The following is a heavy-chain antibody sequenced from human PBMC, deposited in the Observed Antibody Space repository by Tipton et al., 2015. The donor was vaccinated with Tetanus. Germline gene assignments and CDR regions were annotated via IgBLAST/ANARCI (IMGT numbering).Heavy chain of an antibody. CDR1: GFTFSSYS. J-gene: IGHJ4*02. V-gene: IGHV3-21*01. D-gene: IGHD3-22*01. CDR2: ISSSSSYI. CDR3: ASFGYYCDSTHDY. Sequence: SLRLSCAASGFTFSSYSMNWVRQAPGKGLEWVSSISSSSSYIYYADSVKGRFTISRDNAKNSLYLQMNSLRAEDTAVYYCASFGYYCDSTHDYWGQGTLVTVSS.